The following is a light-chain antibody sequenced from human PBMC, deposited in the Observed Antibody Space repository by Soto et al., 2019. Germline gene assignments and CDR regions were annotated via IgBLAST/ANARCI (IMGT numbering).Light chain of an antibody. V-gene: IGKV3-15*01. CDR1: QSVSRN. Sequence: EVVMTQSPATLSVSPGERATLSCRASQSVSRNLACYQQRPGRPPRLLIYDASTRATIIPTSLSGSGSGTEVSLPISSLLSEDVAVYYCQQYNRWSLYTFGQGTKLDIK. CDR3: QQYNRWSLYT. J-gene: IGKJ2*01. CDR2: DAS.